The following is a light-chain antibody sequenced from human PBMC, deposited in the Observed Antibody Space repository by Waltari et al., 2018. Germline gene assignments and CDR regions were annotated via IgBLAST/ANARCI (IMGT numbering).Light chain of an antibody. J-gene: IGKJ4*02. CDR3: LQYNDWPPLT. CDR1: QSVSSN. V-gene: IGKV3-15*01. Sequence: EIVMTQSPATLSVSPGERATLSCRASQSVSSNLAWYQQKPGQAPRLLINGASTRATGVPDRFSGSWSGTEFTLTISSRQSEDFAVYYCLQYNDWPPLTFGGGTKVEIK. CDR2: GAS.